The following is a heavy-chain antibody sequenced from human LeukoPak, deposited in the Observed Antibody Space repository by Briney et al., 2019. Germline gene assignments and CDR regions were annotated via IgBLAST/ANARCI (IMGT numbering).Heavy chain of an antibody. V-gene: IGHV3-21*01. CDR3: ARDSTLTAFDY. D-gene: IGHD2-21*02. CDR2: ISSSSSYI. CDR1: GFTFSSYS. J-gene: IGHJ4*02. Sequence: GGSLRLSCAASGFTFSSYSMNWVRQAPGKGLEWVSYISSSSSYIYYADSVKGRFTISRDNAKNSLYLQMNSLRAEDTAVYYCARDSTLTAFDYWGQGTLVTVSS.